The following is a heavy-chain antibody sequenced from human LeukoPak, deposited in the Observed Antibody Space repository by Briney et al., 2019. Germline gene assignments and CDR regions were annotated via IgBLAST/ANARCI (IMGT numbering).Heavy chain of an antibody. V-gene: IGHV3-48*02. CDR3: ARDSYYGSGSYSNGGGRFDY. J-gene: IGHJ4*02. CDR1: GFTFSSYA. Sequence: GGSLRLSCAASGFTFSSYAMSWVRQAPGKGLEWVSYISGSSSPIYYADSVKGRFTISRDNAKNSLYLQMNSLRDEDTAVYYCARDSYYGSGSYSNGGGRFDYWGQGTLVTVSS. CDR2: ISGSSSPI. D-gene: IGHD3-10*01.